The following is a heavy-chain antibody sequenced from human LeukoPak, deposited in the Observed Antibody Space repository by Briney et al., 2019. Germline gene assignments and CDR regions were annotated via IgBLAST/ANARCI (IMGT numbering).Heavy chain of an antibody. D-gene: IGHD6-19*01. CDR2: IYHSGST. J-gene: IGHJ5*01. V-gene: IGHV4-4*02. CDR3: AREGGRQWLVSGALDS. Sequence: SGTLSLTCAVSGGSNSRSNWWSWVRQPPGKGLEWIGEIYHSGSTNYNPSLKSRVTMSVDNSKNHFSLKMTSVTAADTAVYYCAREGGRQWLVSGALDSWGQGTLVTVSS. CDR1: GGSNSRSNW.